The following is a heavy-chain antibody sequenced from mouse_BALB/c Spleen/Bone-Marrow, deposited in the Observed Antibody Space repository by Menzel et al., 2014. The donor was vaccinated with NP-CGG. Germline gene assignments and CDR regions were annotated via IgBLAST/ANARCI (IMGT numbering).Heavy chain of an antibody. CDR3: ATGFAY. J-gene: IGHJ3*01. CDR2: IHPNSGNT. CDR1: GYTFTSSW. Sequence: VQLQQSGSVLVRPGASVKLSCKASGYTFTSSWMRWAKQRPGQGLEWIGEIHPNSGNTNYNEKFKGKATLTVDTSSSTAYVDLSSLTSEDSAVYYCATGFAYWGQGTLVTVSA. V-gene: IGHV1S130*01.